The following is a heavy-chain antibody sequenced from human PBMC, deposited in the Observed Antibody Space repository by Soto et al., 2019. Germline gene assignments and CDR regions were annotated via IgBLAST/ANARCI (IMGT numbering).Heavy chain of an antibody. J-gene: IGHJ4*02. V-gene: IGHV3-11*06. Sequence: GGSLRLSCAASGFTFSDYYMSWIRQAPGKELEWVSYISSSSSYTNYADSVKGRFTISRDNAKNSLYLQMNSLRAEDTAVYYCARGYYDSSGYTVFDYWGQGTLVTVSS. CDR3: ARGYYDSSGYTVFDY. CDR2: ISSSSSYT. CDR1: GFTFSDYY. D-gene: IGHD3-22*01.